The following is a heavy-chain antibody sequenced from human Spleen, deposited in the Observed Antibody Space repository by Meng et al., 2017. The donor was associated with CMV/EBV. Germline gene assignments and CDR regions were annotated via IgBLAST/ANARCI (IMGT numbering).Heavy chain of an antibody. V-gene: IGHV4-4*02. CDR3: ARIERRRILEYCGSDCSTTDY. CDR2: INHSGST. CDR1: RSL. Sequence: RSLWDGGGKVTGKGLEWIGEINHSGSTNYDQSLKSGITISVDKFKNQFSLKLGSVTAADTAVYYCARIERRRILEYCGSDCSTTDYWGQGTLVTVSS. J-gene: IGHJ4*02. D-gene: IGHD2-21*02.